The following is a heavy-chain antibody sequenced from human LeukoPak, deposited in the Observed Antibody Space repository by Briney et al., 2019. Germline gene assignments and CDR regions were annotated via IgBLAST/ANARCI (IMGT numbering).Heavy chain of an antibody. CDR2: IIPILGIA. D-gene: IGHD5-18*01. CDR1: GGTFSSYA. J-gene: IGHJ4*02. Sequence: SVTVSCKASGGTFSSYAISWVRQAPGQGLEWMGRIIPILGIANYAQKFQGRVTITADKSTSTAYMELSSLRSEDTAVYYCARDVDTAMAGDYWGQGTLVTVSS. V-gene: IGHV1-69*04. CDR3: ARDVDTAMAGDY.